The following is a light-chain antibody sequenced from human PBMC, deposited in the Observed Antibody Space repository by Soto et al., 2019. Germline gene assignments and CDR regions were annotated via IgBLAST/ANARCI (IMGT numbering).Light chain of an antibody. CDR1: SSDIGGYNY. Sequence: QSALTQPPSASGSPGQSVTISCTGTSSDIGGYNYVSWYQQHPGKAPKLMIYELSKRPSGVPDRFSGSKSGNTASLTVSGLQAEDEAVYYCSSYAGSNNFVVFGGGTKVTVL. V-gene: IGLV2-8*01. CDR3: SSYAGSNNFVV. J-gene: IGLJ2*01. CDR2: ELS.